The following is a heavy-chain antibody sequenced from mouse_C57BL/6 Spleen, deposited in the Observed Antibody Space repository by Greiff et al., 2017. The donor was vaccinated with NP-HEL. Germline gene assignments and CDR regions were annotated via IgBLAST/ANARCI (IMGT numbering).Heavy chain of an antibody. CDR1: GYAFSSPW. J-gene: IGHJ2*01. V-gene: IGHV1-82*01. CDR3: ARSPYFPFDY. D-gene: IGHD2-10*01. CDR2: IYPGDGDT. Sequence: VKLQESGPELVKPGASVKISCKASGYAFSSPWMNWVKQRPGKGLEWIGRIYPGDGDTNYNGKFKGKATLTADKSSSTAYMQLSSLTSEDSAVYFCARSPYFPFDYWGQGTTLTVSS.